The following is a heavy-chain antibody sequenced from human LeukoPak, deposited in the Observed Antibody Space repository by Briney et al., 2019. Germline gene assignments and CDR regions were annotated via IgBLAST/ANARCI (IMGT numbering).Heavy chain of an antibody. D-gene: IGHD2-21*02. Sequence: SETLSLTCAVYGGSFSDHYWSWIRQSAGKGLEWIGRFYISGSIDYNPALKSRVTISVDTSRNQVSLNLTSVTAADTAIYYCTGVAVTSCRHPGLFESWGQGTPVAVSS. J-gene: IGHJ4*02. CDR1: GGSFSDHY. CDR3: TGVAVTSCRHPGLFES. V-gene: IGHV4-59*10. CDR2: FYISGSI.